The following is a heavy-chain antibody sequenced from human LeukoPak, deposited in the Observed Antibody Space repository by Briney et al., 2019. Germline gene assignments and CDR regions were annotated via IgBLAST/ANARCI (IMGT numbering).Heavy chain of an antibody. CDR2: IYHSGST. J-gene: IGHJ4*02. D-gene: IGHD2-15*01. V-gene: IGHV4-38-2*02. CDR1: GYSISSGYY. CDR3: AGDNIVVVAATKAYYFDY. Sequence: SETLSLTCTVSGYSISSGYYWGWIRQPPGKGLEWIGSIYHSGSTYYNPSLKSRVTISVDTSKNQFSLKLSSVTAADTAVYYCAGDNIVVVAATKAYYFDYWGQGTLVTVSS.